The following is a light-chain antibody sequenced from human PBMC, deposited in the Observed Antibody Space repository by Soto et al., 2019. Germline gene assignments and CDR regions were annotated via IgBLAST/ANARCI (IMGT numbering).Light chain of an antibody. CDR1: QSLVHSDGNTY. CDR3: MQATQPFT. J-gene: IGKJ3*01. CDR2: KIS. V-gene: IGKV2-24*01. Sequence: DIVMTQTPLSLPVTLGQPASISCRSSQSLVHSDGNTYLSWLQQRPGQPPRLLIDKISNLLSGGPDRFSGSWAGKDFTLKISRGEAEDVGVYYGMQATQPFTFGPGAKVDIK.